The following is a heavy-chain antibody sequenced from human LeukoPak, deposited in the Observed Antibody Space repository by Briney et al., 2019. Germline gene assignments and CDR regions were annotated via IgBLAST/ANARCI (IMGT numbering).Heavy chain of an antibody. CDR3: ARLMVGATRDDY. J-gene: IGHJ4*02. CDR2: INPNSGDT. Sequence: GASVKVSCTASGYIFTGYYLHWVRQAPGQGLEWMGWINPNSGDTNYAQKFQGRVTMTGDTSISAAYMELSRLSSDDTAVYYCARLMVGATRDDYWGQGTLVTVSS. D-gene: IGHD1-26*01. V-gene: IGHV1-2*02. CDR1: GYIFTGYY.